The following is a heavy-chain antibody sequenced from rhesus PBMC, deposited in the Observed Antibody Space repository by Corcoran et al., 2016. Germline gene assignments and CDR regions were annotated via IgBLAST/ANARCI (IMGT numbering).Heavy chain of an antibody. D-gene: IGHD3-3*01. CDR3: AREDFGFDY. CDR2: NYGSGSST. V-gene: IGHV4-169*02. J-gene: IGHJ4*01. Sequence: QLQLQESGPGLVKPSETLSVTCAVSGGSISSSYWSWIRQAPGKGLEWIGYNYGSGSSTNSNPPLKSRVTLSVDTSKNQLSLKLSSVTAADTAVYYCAREDFGFDYWGQGVLVTVSS. CDR1: GGSISSSY.